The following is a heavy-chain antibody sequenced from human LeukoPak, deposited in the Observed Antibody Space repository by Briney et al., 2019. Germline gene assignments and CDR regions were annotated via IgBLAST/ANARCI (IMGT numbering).Heavy chain of an antibody. V-gene: IGHV4-39*01. J-gene: IGHJ4*02. D-gene: IGHD6-13*01. CDR2: MYYSGST. CDR1: GGSISSSSYY. Sequence: PSETLSLTCTVSGGSISSSSYYWGWIRQPPGKGLEWIGSMYYSGSTYYNPSLKSRVTIYVDTPKNQFSLKMSSVTAADTAVYYCARLSLIAAAGDFDYWGQGTLVTVSS. CDR3: ARLSLIAAAGDFDY.